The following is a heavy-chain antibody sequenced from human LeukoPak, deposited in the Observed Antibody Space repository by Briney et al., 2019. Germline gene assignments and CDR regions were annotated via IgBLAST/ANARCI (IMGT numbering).Heavy chain of an antibody. CDR3: ATDPLAYCGGDCYPLGMDV. J-gene: IGHJ6*04. CDR1: GFTFTSSA. CDR2: IVVGSGNT. V-gene: IGHV1-58*02. Sequence: SVKVSCKASGFTFTSSAMQWVRQARGQRLEWIGWIVVGSGNTNYAQKFQKRVTITRDMSTSTAYMELSSLRSEDTAVYYCATDPLAYCGGDCYPLGMDVWGKGTTVTVSS. D-gene: IGHD2-21*02.